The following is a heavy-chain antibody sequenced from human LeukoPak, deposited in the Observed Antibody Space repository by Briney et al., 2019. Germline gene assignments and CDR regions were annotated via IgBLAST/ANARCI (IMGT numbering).Heavy chain of an antibody. D-gene: IGHD3-22*01. CDR2: IKSKTDGGTT. V-gene: IGHV3-15*07. J-gene: IGHJ4*02. CDR1: GLTFSNAR. CDR3: TIDGDYYDSSTNFDY. Sequence: PGGSLRLSCAASGLTFSNARMNWVRQAPGKGLEWVGRIKSKTDGGTTDYAAPVKGRFTISRDDSKNTLYLQMNSLKTEDTAVYYCTIDGDYYDSSTNFDYWGQGTLVTVSS.